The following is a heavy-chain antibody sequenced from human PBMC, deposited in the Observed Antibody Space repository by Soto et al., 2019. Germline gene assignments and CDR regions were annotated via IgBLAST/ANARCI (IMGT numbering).Heavy chain of an antibody. V-gene: IGHV5-51*01. CDR1: GYSFTNYW. CDR3: ARLPLTTGTTRAFDY. J-gene: IGHJ4*02. D-gene: IGHD1-1*01. Sequence: GESLKISCKGSGYSFTNYWSGWVRQMPGKGLEWMGIIYPGDSDTRYSPSFQGQVTISADKSISTAYLQWSSLKASDTAMYYCARLPLTTGTTRAFDYWGQGTLVTVSS. CDR2: IYPGDSDT.